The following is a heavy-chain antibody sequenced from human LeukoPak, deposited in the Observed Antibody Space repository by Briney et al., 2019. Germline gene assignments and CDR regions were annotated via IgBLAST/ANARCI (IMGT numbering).Heavy chain of an antibody. J-gene: IGHJ6*03. V-gene: IGHV3-53*01. CDR2: IYKNAIT. CDR1: GFTVSSNY. Sequence: PGGSLRLSCAASGFTVSSNYMTWVRQAPGKGLEWVSVIYKNAITYYADTVKGRFTISSDNSKNTLYLQMNSLRADDTAVYYCARSLRVRGVPDYMDVWGKGTTVTISS. CDR3: ARSLRVRGVPDYMDV. D-gene: IGHD3-10*01.